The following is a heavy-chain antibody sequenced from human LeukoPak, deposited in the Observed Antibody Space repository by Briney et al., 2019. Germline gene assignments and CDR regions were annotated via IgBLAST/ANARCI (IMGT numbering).Heavy chain of an antibody. V-gene: IGHV4-30-4*07. J-gene: IGHJ4*02. CDR3: TRGAGWLIDY. Sequence: SQTLSLTCAVSGGSISSGGYSWSWIRQPPGKGLEWIGYFHNSGTSTYNPYLKSRVTISADTSKNQFSLKLNSLTTADTAVYYCTRGAGWLIDYWGQGILVTVSS. CDR2: FHNSGTS. D-gene: IGHD3-16*01. CDR1: GGSISSGGYS.